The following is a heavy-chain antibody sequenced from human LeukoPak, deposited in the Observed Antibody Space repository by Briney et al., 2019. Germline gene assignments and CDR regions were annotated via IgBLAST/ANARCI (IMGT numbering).Heavy chain of an antibody. CDR2: INTDGRST. CDR3: GRDESVSGPTTFDF. J-gene: IGHJ4*02. CDR1: GFTFSDYW. V-gene: IGHV3-74*01. D-gene: IGHD6-19*01. Sequence: GSLRLSCAASGFTFSDYWMHWVRQVPGKGLVWVSRINTDGRSTIDADSVKGRFTISRDNAKNTLYLQMNSLRGEDTGVYYCGRDESVSGPTTFDFWGQGTLVTVSS.